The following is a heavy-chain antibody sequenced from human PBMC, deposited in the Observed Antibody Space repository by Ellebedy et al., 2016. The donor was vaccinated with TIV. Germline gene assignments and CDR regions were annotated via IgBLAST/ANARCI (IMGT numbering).Heavy chain of an antibody. CDR2: IYYSGST. D-gene: IGHD6-19*01. Sequence: SFTSYWIGWIRQPPGKGLEWIGSIYYSGSTYYNPSLKSRVTISVDTSKNQFSLKLSSVTAADTAVYYCARDLAVAGIGGMDVWGQGTTVTVSS. V-gene: IGHV4-39*07. CDR1: SFTSYW. J-gene: IGHJ6*02. CDR3: ARDLAVAGIGGMDV.